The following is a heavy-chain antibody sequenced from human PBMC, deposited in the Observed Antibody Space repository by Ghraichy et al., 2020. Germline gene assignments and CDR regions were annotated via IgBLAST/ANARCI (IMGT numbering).Heavy chain of an antibody. D-gene: IGHD3-10*01. CDR1: GGSISDFY. V-gene: IGHV4-4*07. Sequence: SETLSLTCTVSGGSISDFYWSWIRQPAGKGLEWIGRIYPGGSTNYNPSLRSRVTMSIDTSKNRFSLKLSSMTTADTAVYYYSRGPGGFGEFALDYWGQGSLVTVSS. CDR2: IYPGGST. J-gene: IGHJ4*02. CDR3: SRGPGGFGEFALDY.